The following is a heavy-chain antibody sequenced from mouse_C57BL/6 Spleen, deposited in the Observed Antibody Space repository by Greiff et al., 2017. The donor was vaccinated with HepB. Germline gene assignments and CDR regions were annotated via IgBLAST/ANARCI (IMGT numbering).Heavy chain of an antibody. D-gene: IGHD2-5*01. V-gene: IGHV1-69*01. CDR3: ARSAYYSNYRYFDV. CDR1: GYTFTSYW. Sequence: VQLQQPGAELVMPGASVKLSCKASGYTFTSYWMHWVKQRPGQGLEWIGEIDPSDSYTNYNQKFKGKSTLTVDKSSSTAYMQLSSLTSEDSAVYYCARSAYYSNYRYFDVWGTGTTVTVSS. J-gene: IGHJ1*03. CDR2: IDPSDSYT.